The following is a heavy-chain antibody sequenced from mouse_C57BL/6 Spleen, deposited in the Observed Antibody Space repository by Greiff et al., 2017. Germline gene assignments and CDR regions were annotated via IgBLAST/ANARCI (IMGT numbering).Heavy chain of an antibody. J-gene: IGHJ2*02. CDR1: GYTFTDYN. CDR2: INPNNGGT. V-gene: IGHV1-22*01. D-gene: IGHD2-2*01. Sequence: VQLQQSGPELVKPGASVKMSCKASGYTFTDYNMHWVKQSPGKSLEWIGYINPNNGGTRYNPKFKGKATLTVNKSSSTAYMELRSLTSEDSAVYYCASVYYGYDANYWGQGTSLTVSS. CDR3: ASVYYGYDANY.